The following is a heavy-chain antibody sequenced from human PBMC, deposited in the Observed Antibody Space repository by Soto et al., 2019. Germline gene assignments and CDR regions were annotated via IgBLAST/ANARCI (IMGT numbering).Heavy chain of an antibody. Sequence: PGGSLRLSCAASGFRFSGDWMHWVRQAPGKGLVWVSRVNGDGTITSYADSVKGRFTISRNNASNGLFLQMNSLRVEDTAVYYCVRWSYYWGEGTLVTDSS. V-gene: IGHV3-74*01. CDR3: VRWSYY. CDR2: VNGDGTIT. D-gene: IGHD2-15*01. J-gene: IGHJ4*01. CDR1: GFRFSGDW.